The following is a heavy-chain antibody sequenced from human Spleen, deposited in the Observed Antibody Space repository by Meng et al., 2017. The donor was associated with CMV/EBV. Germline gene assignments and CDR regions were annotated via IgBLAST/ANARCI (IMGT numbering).Heavy chain of an antibody. J-gene: IGHJ4*02. CDR2: IHYSGST. D-gene: IGHD4-17*01. Sequence: SETLSLTCPVSGGSISSSSYFWGWIRQPPGKGLEWIGTIHYSGSTSYNPSLKSRVTISVDTSKNQFSLKLSSVTAADTAVYYCARDKYGDYDYWGQGTLVTVSS. V-gene: IGHV4-39*07. CDR3: ARDKYGDYDY. CDR1: GGSISSSSYF.